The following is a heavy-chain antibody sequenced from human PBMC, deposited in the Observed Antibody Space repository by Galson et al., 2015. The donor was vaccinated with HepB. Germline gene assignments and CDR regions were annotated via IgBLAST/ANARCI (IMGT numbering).Heavy chain of an antibody. V-gene: IGHV4-34*01. J-gene: IGHJ5*02. CDR2: INHSGST. Sequence: LSLTCAVYGGSFSGYYWSWIRQPPGKGLEWIGEINHSGSTNYNPSLKSRVTISVDTSKNQFSLKLSSVTAADTAVYYCARGLYDILTGYRRGWFDPWGQGTLVTVSS. CDR1: GGSFSGYY. CDR3: ARGLYDILTGYRRGWFDP. D-gene: IGHD3-9*01.